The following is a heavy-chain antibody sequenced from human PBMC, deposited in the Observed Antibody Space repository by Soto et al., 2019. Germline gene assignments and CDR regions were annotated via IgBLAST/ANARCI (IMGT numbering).Heavy chain of an antibody. CDR2: ISLSSANI. D-gene: IGHD6-13*01. CDR3: GRAEAEAGVDY. V-gene: IGHV3-48*04. CDR1: GFSLYNYA. J-gene: IGHJ4*02. Sequence: GGSLRLSCAASGFSLYNYAMDWVRQAPGQGLEWVSYISLSSANIHYADSVRGRFTVSRDNAKDTLYLQMNSLRVEDTAVYYCGRAEAEAGVDYWGQGTLVTVSS.